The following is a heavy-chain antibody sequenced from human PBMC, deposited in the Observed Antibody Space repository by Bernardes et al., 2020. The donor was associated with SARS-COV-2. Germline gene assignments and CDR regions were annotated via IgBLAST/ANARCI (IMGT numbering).Heavy chain of an antibody. Sequence: GGSLRLSCAASGFLFSSFGMHWVRQAPGKGLEWVAFISFDGDDKYYADSVKGRFTISRDNSKNTLYLQMNSLRPEDTAVYYCARAVYGSSGYSWGQGTLVTVSS. V-gene: IGHV3-30*02. CDR1: GFLFSSFG. J-gene: IGHJ4*02. CDR2: ISFDGDDK. D-gene: IGHD3-22*01. CDR3: ARAVYGSSGYS.